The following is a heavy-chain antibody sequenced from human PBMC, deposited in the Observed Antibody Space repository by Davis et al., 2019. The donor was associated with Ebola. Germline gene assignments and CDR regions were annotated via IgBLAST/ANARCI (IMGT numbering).Heavy chain of an antibody. J-gene: IGHJ6*04. CDR2: INHSGST. CDR1: GGSFSGYY. V-gene: IGHV4-34*01. CDR3: ARGTDGMDV. Sequence: SETLSLTCAVYGGSFSGYYWSWIRQPPGKGLEWIGEINHSGSTNYNPSLKSRATISVDTSKNQFSLKLSSVTAADTAVYYCARGTDGMDVWGKGTTVTVST.